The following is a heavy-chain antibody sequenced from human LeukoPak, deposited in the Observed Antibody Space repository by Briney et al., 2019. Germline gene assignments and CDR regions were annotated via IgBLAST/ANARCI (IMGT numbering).Heavy chain of an antibody. CDR1: GGSISSYY. J-gene: IGHJ5*02. CDR3: ARDYGSAGGGWFDP. CDR2: IYYSGST. V-gene: IGHV4-59*01. Sequence: SETLSLTCTVSGGSISSYYWSWIRQPPGKGLEWIGYIYYSGSTNYNPSLKSRVTISVDTSKNQFSLKLSSVTAADTAVYYCARDYGSAGGGWFDPWGQGTLVTVSS. D-gene: IGHD4-17*01.